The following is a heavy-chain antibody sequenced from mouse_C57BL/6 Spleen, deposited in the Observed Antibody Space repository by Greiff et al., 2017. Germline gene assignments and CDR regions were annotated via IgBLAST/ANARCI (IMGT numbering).Heavy chain of an antibody. V-gene: IGHV1-82*01. CDR1: GYAFSSSW. Sequence: QVQLKQSGPELVKPGASVKISCKASGYAFSSSWMNWVKQRPGKGLEWIGRIYPGDGDTNYNGKFKGKATLTADKSSSTAYMQLSSLTSEDSAVYFCARGGYYGSSYGYFDYWGQGTTLTVSS. CDR2: IYPGDGDT. J-gene: IGHJ2*01. D-gene: IGHD1-1*01. CDR3: ARGGYYGSSYGYFDY.